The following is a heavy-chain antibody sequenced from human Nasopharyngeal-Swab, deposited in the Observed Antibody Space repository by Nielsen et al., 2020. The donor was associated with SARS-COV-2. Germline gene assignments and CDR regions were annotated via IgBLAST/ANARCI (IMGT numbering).Heavy chain of an antibody. Sequence: GESLKISCAASGFTFSSYSMNWVRQAPGKGLEWVSSISNTNTYIYYADSVKGRFTISRDNAKNSLYLQMNSLRAEDTAVYYCARASRGWSWGQGTPVTVSS. J-gene: IGHJ5*02. CDR3: ARASRGWS. D-gene: IGHD6-19*01. V-gene: IGHV3-21*01. CDR2: ISNTNTYI. CDR1: GFTFSSYS.